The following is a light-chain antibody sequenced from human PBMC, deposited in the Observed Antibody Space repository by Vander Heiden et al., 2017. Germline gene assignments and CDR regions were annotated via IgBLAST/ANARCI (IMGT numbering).Light chain of an antibody. CDR2: LGS. CDR1: RSLLHVSGDNL. J-gene: IGKJ5*01. Sequence: EIVMTQSPLSLPVTPGEPASISCRSSRSLLHVSGDNLLQWYLQKPGQSPQVLIYLGSKRASGVPDRFSGSESGTEFTLKISRVEAEDVGIYCCMQGKQTPVTFGQGTRLEIK. V-gene: IGKV2-28*01. CDR3: MQGKQTPVT.